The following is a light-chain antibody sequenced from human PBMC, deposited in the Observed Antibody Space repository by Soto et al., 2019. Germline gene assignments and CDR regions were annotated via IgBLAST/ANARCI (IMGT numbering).Light chain of an antibody. J-gene: IGLJ1*01. V-gene: IGLV2-14*01. CDR3: SSYTSSSTLPYV. CDR2: DVR. Sequence: QSALTQPASVSGSPGQSITISCTGTSSDVGGYNYVSWYQQHPGKAPKLMIYDVRNRPSGVSNRFSGSKSGNTASLTISGLQAEDEADYYCSSYTSSSTLPYVFGTGTKLTVL. CDR1: SSDVGGYNY.